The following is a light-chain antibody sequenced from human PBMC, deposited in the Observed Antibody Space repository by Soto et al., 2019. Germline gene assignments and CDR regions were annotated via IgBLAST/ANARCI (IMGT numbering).Light chain of an antibody. CDR1: QSISRS. V-gene: IGKV3-15*01. Sequence: EIVLTQSPAILSVSPGERATLSCRASQSISRSLAWYQQKPGQAPRLLISDASTRATGIPARFSGSGSGTEYTLTISSRQSEDFALYYCHQYNSWPPGTFGQGTKVDI. CDR2: DAS. CDR3: HQYNSWPPGT. J-gene: IGKJ2*01.